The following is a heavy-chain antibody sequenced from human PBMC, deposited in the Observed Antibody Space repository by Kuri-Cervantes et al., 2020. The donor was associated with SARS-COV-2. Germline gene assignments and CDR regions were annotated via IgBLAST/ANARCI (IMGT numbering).Heavy chain of an antibody. V-gene: IGHV1-69*06. CDR3: ARGLRGSGSYSPAHYGMDV. CDR1: GGTFSTYA. D-gene: IGHD3-10*01. J-gene: IGHJ6*02. CDR2: IIPIFATA. Sequence: SVKVSCKASGGTFSTYAINWVRQAPGQGLEWMGGIIPIFATANYARKFQGRVTITADKSTSTAYVELSSLRSEDTAVYYCARGLRGSGSYSPAHYGMDVWGQGITVTVSS.